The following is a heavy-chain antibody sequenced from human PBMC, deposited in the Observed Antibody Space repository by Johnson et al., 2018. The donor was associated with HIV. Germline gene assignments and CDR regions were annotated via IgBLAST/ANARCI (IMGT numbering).Heavy chain of an antibody. CDR2: ISYDGSNK. CDR3: AKDGGARGSSWYEGVFDI. CDR1: GFTFSSYG. Sequence: QVLLVESGGGVVQPGRSLRLSCAASGFTFSSYGMHWVRQAPGKGLEWLAVISYDGSNKYYADSVKGRFTISRANSKNTLYLQINSRRAEDTAVYYCAKDGGARGSSWYEGVFDIWGQGTMVTVSS. D-gene: IGHD6-13*01. V-gene: IGHV3-30*18. J-gene: IGHJ3*02.